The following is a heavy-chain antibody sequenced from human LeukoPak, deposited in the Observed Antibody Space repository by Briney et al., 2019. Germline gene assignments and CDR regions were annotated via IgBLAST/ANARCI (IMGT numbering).Heavy chain of an antibody. CDR2: IIPIFGTA. J-gene: IGHJ4*02. Sequence: GSSVKVSCKASGGTFSSYAISWVRQAPGQGLEWMGGIIPIFGTANYAQKFQGRVTITADESTSTAYMELSSLRSEDTAVYYCARDLCSSTSCYRGSSCDYGDCYFDYWGQGTLVTVSS. D-gene: IGHD2-2*02. CDR3: ARDLCSSTSCYRGSSCDYGDCYFDY. V-gene: IGHV1-69*01. CDR1: GGTFSSYA.